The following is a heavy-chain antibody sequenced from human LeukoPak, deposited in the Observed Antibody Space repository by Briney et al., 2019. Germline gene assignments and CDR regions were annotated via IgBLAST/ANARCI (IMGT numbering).Heavy chain of an antibody. CDR2: IYYSGST. CDR3: ARGMYYYDGSGDY. V-gene: IGHV4-59*08. Sequence: SETLSLTCTVSGGSISSYYWSWIRQPPGKGLEWIGYIYYSGSTDYNPSLKSRVTISINTSKNQFSLNLTSVTAADTAVYYCARGMYYYDGSGDYWGQGTLVTVSS. D-gene: IGHD3-22*01. J-gene: IGHJ4*02. CDR1: GGSISSYY.